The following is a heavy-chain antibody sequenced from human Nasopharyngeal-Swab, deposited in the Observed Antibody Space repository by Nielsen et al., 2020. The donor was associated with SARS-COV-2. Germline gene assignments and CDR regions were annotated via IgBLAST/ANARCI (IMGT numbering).Heavy chain of an antibody. Sequence: SVKVSCKASGGTFSSYAISWVRQAPGQGLEWMGRIIPILGIANYAQKFQGRVTMTRNTSISTAYMELSSLRSEDTAVYYCARGEGFWSGYLYYYYYYGMDVWGQGTTVTVSS. CDR2: IIPILGIA. J-gene: IGHJ6*02. D-gene: IGHD3-3*01. CDR3: ARGEGFWSGYLYYYYYYGMDV. V-gene: IGHV1-69*04. CDR1: GGTFSSYA.